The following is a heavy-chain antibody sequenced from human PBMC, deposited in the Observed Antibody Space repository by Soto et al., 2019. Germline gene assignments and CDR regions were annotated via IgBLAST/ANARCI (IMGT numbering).Heavy chain of an antibody. CDR3: ARRNYYDSSGYYYQDYYYGMDV. CDR2: IDPSDSYT. J-gene: IGHJ6*02. V-gene: IGHV5-10-1*01. CDR1: GYSFTSYW. Sequence: GESLKISCKGSGYSFTSYWISWVRQMPGKGLEWMGRIDPSDSYTNYSPSFQGHVTISADKSISTAYLQWSSLKASDTAMYYCARRNYYDSSGYYYQDYYYGMDVWGQGTTVTVSS. D-gene: IGHD3-22*01.